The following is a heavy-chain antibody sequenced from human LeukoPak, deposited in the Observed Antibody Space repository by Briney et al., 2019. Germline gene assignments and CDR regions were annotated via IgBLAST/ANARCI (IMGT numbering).Heavy chain of an antibody. CDR3: ARRWVYDKRAFDA. V-gene: IGHV4-61*01. J-gene: IGHJ3*01. CDR1: GGSVSGTYY. D-gene: IGHD3-16*01. CDR2: IYHTGST. Sequence: PSETLSLTCTVSGGSVSGTYYWSWIRKPPGKGLEWIAYIYHTGSTDSNPSLRSRVTISLDTSKNQFSLKLNSVTAADTAVYYCARRWVYDKRAFDAWGQGALVTVSS.